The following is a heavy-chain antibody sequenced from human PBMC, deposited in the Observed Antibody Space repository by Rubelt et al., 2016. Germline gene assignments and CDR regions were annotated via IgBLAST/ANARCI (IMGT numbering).Heavy chain of an antibody. V-gene: IGHV4-39*01. Sequence: QVQLQESGPGLVKPSETLSLTCTVSGGSISSSSYYWGWIRQPPGKGLEWIGSIYYSGSTYYNPSLKSRVTISVDTSKNPFSLKLSSVTAADTAAYYCASQLGYCSSTSCPPDYWGQGTLVTVSS. J-gene: IGHJ4*02. CDR1: GGSISSSSYY. D-gene: IGHD2-2*01. CDR3: ASQLGYCSSTSCPPDY. CDR2: IYYSGST.